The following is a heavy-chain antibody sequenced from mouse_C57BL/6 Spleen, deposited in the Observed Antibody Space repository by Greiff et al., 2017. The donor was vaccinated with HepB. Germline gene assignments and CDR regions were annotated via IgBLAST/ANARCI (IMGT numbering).Heavy chain of an antibody. Sequence: VQLQQSGAELVKPGASVKISCKASGYAFSSYWMNWVKQRPGKGLEWIGQIYPGDGDTNYNGKFKGKATLTADKSFSTAYMQLSSLTSEDSAVYFCARYGNYLYYAMDYWGQGTSVTVSS. CDR2: IYPGDGDT. V-gene: IGHV1-80*01. CDR1: GYAFSSYW. D-gene: IGHD2-1*01. CDR3: ARYGNYLYYAMDY. J-gene: IGHJ4*01.